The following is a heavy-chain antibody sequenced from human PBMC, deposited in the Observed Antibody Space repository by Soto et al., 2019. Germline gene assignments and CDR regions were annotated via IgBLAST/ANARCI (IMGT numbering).Heavy chain of an antibody. CDR2: IYYSGST. CDR3: ARIRTTALYFDY. D-gene: IGHD4-17*01. V-gene: IGHV4-59*08. CDR1: GGSISSYY. J-gene: IGHJ4*02. Sequence: PSDTLSLTCTVFGGSISSYYWSWIRQPPGKGLEWIGYIYYSGSTNYNPSLKSRVTISVDTSKNQFSLKLSSVTAADTAVYYCARIRTTALYFDYWGQGTLVTVSS.